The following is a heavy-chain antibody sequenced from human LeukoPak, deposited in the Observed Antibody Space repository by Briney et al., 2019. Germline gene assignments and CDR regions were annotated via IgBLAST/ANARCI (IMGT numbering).Heavy chain of an antibody. V-gene: IGHV3-48*04. CDR3: ARDLEDENPEHYYDH. D-gene: IGHD1/OR15-1a*01. Sequence: GGSLRLSCAASGFTFSSYSMNWVRQAPGKGLEWVSYISSSSSTIYYADSVKGRFTVSRDNAKNSLYLQMHSLRAEGTAVYYCARDLEDENPEHYYDHWGQGTLVTVSS. CDR2: ISSSSSTI. CDR1: GFTFSSYS. J-gene: IGHJ4*02.